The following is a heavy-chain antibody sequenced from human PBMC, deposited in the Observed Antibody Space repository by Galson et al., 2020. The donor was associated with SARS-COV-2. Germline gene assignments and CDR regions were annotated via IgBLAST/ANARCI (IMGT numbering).Heavy chain of an antibody. J-gene: IGHJ2*01. CDR1: GFRFSDYT. V-gene: IGHV3-21*01. CDR3: ARALGATPLYYWYFDL. Sequence: GGSLRLSCAASGFRFSDYTINWVRQAPGKGLEWVSAISISGTYKFYADSVRGRLTVSRDNAKNSSYLQVNSLRAEDTALYYCARALGATPLYYWYFDLWGRGTLITVSS. CDR2: ISISGTYK. D-gene: IGHD3-16*01.